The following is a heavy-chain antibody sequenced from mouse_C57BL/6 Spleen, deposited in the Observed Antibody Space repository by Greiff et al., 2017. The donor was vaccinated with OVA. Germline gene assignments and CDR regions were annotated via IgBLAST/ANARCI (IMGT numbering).Heavy chain of an antibody. CDR2: IYPGDGDT. Sequence: VKLQESGAELVKPGASVKISCKASGYAFSSYWMNWVKQRPGKGLEWIGQIYPGDGDTNYNGKFKGKATLTADKSSSTAYMQLSSLTSEDSAVYFCARRNYGSSYCDYWGQGTTLTVSS. CDR1: GYAFSSYW. J-gene: IGHJ2*01. CDR3: ARRNYGSSYCDY. V-gene: IGHV1-80*01. D-gene: IGHD1-1*01.